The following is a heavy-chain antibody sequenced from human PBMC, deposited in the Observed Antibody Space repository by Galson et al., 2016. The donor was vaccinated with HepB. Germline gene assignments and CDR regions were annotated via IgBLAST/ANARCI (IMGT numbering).Heavy chain of an antibody. J-gene: IGHJ6*02. CDR1: DYTFSGYG. D-gene: IGHD6-6*01. V-gene: IGHV1-18*04. CDR2: ISGYSGNT. CDR3: ARSPARGTWPNYYSSGMDV. Sequence: QSGAEVKKPGESLKISCKASDYTFSGYGISWVRQAPGQGLEWMGWISGYSGNTNYAQKLQGRVTMTTDTSTSTAYMELRSLRSDDTAVYYCARSPARGTWPNYYSSGMDVWGQGTTVTVSS.